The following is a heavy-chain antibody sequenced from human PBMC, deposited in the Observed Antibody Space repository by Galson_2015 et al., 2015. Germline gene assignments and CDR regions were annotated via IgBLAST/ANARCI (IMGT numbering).Heavy chain of an antibody. CDR1: GFTFSSYG. Sequence: SLRLSCAASGFTFSSYGMHWVRQAPGKGLEWVAVISYDGSNKYYADSVKGRFTISRDNSKNTLYLQMNSLRAEDTAVYYCAKDHSSSGWYYFDYWGQGTLVTVSS. V-gene: IGHV3-30*18. D-gene: IGHD6-19*01. CDR3: AKDHSSSGWYYFDY. J-gene: IGHJ4*02. CDR2: ISYDGSNK.